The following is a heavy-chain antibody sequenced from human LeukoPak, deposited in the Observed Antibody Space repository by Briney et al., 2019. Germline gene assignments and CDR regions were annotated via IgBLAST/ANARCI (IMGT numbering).Heavy chain of an antibody. V-gene: IGHV3-30*02. CDR1: GFTFSSYG. Sequence: GGSLRLSCAASGFTFSSYGMHWVRQAPGKGLEWVAFIRYDGSNKYYADSVKGRFTISRDNAKNSLYLQVSSLRAEDTAVYYCARDFGARGWFDYWGQGTLVTVSS. CDR2: IRYDGSNK. J-gene: IGHJ4*02. D-gene: IGHD6-19*01. CDR3: ARDFGARGWFDY.